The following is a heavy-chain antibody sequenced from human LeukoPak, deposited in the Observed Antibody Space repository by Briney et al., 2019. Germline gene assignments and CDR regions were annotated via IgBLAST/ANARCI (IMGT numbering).Heavy chain of an antibody. D-gene: IGHD6-19*01. CDR1: GFTVSSNY. CDR3: VRDGMAVAGTAPLDY. J-gene: IGHJ4*02. Sequence: GGSLRLSCAASGFTVSSNYMSWVRQAPGKGLEYVSAISGSGDITYYADSVKGRFTISRDNSKNTLYVQMSSLTPEDAAVYYCVRDGMAVAGTAPLDYWGQGILVTVSS. V-gene: IGHV3-64*05. CDR2: ISGSGDIT.